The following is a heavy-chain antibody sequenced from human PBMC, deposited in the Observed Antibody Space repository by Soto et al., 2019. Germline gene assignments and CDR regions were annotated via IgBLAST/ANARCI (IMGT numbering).Heavy chain of an antibody. CDR1: GFTFSNYW. D-gene: IGHD5-12*01. V-gene: IGHV3-74*01. CDR3: ARGIRGHSGFDV. Sequence: EVQLVESGGDLVQPGGSLSLSCAASGFTFSNYWMHWVRQAPGKGLVWVSRVKTDGSTYYADSVRGRFTIFRDNAKNTLYVQMNSLTVEDTAVYFCARGIRGHSGFDVWGQGTLVTVSS. J-gene: IGHJ3*01. CDR2: VKTDGST.